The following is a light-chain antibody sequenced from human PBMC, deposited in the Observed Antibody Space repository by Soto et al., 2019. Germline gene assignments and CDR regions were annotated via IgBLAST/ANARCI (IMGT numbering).Light chain of an antibody. CDR3: QQHRPSPLT. Sequence: EIVLTQSPGILSLSPGERATLSCRASQSVSTNYLAWYQQKPGQAPRLLIYGASSRATGIPDRFSGSGTGTEFYLTISRLEPEEFAVYHCQQHRPSPLTFGGGTKIQIK. CDR2: GAS. V-gene: IGKV3-20*01. CDR1: QSVSTNY. J-gene: IGKJ4*01.